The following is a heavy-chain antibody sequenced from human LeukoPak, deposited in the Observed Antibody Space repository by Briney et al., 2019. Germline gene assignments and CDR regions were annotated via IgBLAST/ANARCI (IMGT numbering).Heavy chain of an antibody. Sequence: ASVKVSCKASGYTFTDYYIHWVRQAPGQGLEWMGWIDPKSGGTSFAQKFQGSVTMTRDTSISTAFIELSRLKYDDTAVYYCARGSGFQYRGITTNYYMDVWGKGTTVTVSS. CDR1: GYTFTDYY. V-gene: IGHV1-2*02. D-gene: IGHD3-22*01. CDR3: ARGSGFQYRGITTNYYMDV. CDR2: IDPKSGGT. J-gene: IGHJ6*03.